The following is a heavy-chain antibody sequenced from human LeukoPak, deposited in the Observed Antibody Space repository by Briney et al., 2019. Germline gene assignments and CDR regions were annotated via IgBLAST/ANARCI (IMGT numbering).Heavy chain of an antibody. V-gene: IGHV1-24*01. J-gene: IGHJ4*02. CDR1: GYTLTELS. Sequence: ASVKVSCKVPGYTLTELSMHWVRQAPGKGLEWMGGFDPEDGETIYAQKFQGRVTMAEDTSTDTAYMELSSLRTEDTAVYYCATGGSYEEYLDYWGQGTLVTVSS. D-gene: IGHD1-26*01. CDR3: ATGGSYEEYLDY. CDR2: FDPEDGET.